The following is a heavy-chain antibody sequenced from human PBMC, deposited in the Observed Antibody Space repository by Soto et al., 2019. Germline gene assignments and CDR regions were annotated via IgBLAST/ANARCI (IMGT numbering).Heavy chain of an antibody. CDR3: ARDAGSGSVGDY. J-gene: IGHJ4*02. Sequence: QVQLVQSGAEVKKPGSSVKVSCKASGGTFSSYTISWVRQAPGQGLEWMGRIIPILGIANYAQKFQGRVTITADKSTSTAYMELSSLGSEDTAVYSCARDAGSGSVGDYWGQGTLVTVSS. CDR1: GGTFSSYT. V-gene: IGHV1-69*08. CDR2: IIPILGIA. D-gene: IGHD3-10*01.